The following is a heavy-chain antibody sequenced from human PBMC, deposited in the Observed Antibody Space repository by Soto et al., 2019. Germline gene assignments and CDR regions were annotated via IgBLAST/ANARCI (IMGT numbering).Heavy chain of an antibody. V-gene: IGHV1-8*01. CDR2: MNPNSGNT. CDR3: ARGRYYYDSSGYLDAFDI. CDR1: GYTFTSYD. D-gene: IGHD3-22*01. J-gene: IGHJ3*02. Sequence: ASVKVSCKASGYTFTSYDINWVRQATVQGLEWMGWMNPNSGNTGYAQKFQGRVTMTRNTSISTAYMELSSLRSEDTAVYYCARGRYYYDSSGYLDAFDIWGQGTMVTVSS.